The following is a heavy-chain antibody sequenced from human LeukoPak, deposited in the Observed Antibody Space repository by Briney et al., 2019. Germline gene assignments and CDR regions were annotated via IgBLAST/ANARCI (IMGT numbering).Heavy chain of an antibody. CDR1: GGSISSGDYY. D-gene: IGHD3-22*01. CDR2: MYYSGST. Sequence: SETLSLTCTVSGGSISSGDYYWSWIRQPPGTGLEWIAYMYYSGSTYYNPSLKSRVTMSADTSKNQLSLKLSSVTAADTAVYHCARPYYYDSRIDPWGQGILVTVSS. J-gene: IGHJ5*02. CDR3: ARPYYYDSRIDP. V-gene: IGHV4-30-4*01.